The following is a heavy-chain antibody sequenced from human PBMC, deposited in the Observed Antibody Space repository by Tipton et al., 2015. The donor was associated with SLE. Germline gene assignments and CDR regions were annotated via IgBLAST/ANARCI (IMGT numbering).Heavy chain of an antibody. CDR3: AAQSLRYFDWLFD. D-gene: IGHD3-9*01. Sequence: TLSLTCAVYGGSFSGYYWSWIRQPPGKGLEWIGEINHSGSTNYNPSLKSRVTISVDTSKNQFSLKLSSVTAADTAVYYCAAQSLRYFDWLFDWGQGTLVTVCS. CDR1: GGSFSGYY. J-gene: IGHJ4*02. CDR2: INHSGST. V-gene: IGHV4-34*01.